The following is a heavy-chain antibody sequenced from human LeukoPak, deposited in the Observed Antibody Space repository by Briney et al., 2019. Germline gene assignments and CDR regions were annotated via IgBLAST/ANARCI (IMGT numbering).Heavy chain of an antibody. CDR1: GGXFSGYY. D-gene: IGHD3-10*01. Sequence: SETLSLTCAVYGGXFSGYYCSWIRQPPGKGLEWIGEINHSGSTNYNPSLKSRVTISVDTSKNQFSLKLSSVTAADTAVYYCARTMVRGVYYYYYYGIDVWGQGTTVTVSS. J-gene: IGHJ6*02. V-gene: IGHV4-34*01. CDR2: INHSGST. CDR3: ARTMVRGVYYYYYYGIDV.